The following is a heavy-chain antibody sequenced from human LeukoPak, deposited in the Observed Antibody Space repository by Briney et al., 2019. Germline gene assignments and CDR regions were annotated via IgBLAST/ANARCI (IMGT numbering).Heavy chain of an antibody. Sequence: PGGSLRLSCAASGFTFSSYAMSWVRQAPGKGLEWVSYISSSSSTIYYADSVKGRFTISRDNAKNSLYLQMNSLRAEDTAVYYCARDEYCSGGSCYVYYYYGTDVWGQGTTVTVSS. CDR2: ISSSSSTI. CDR1: GFTFSSYA. CDR3: ARDEYCSGGSCYVYYYYGTDV. J-gene: IGHJ6*02. D-gene: IGHD2-15*01. V-gene: IGHV3-48*01.